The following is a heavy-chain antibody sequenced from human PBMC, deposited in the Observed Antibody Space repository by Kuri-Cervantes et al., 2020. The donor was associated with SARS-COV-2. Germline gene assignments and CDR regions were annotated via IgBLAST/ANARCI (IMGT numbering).Heavy chain of an antibody. CDR3: ARAQQWLEPNFDY. V-gene: IGHV3-33*01. CDR1: GFTSSSHG. CDR2: IWYDGSNK. J-gene: IGHJ4*02. Sequence: GESLKISCAASGFTSSSHGMHWVRQAPGKGLEWVAVIWYDGSNKYYTDSVKGRFTISRDNSKNTLYLQMNSLRAEDTAVYYCARAQQWLEPNFDYWGQGTLVTVSS. D-gene: IGHD6-19*01.